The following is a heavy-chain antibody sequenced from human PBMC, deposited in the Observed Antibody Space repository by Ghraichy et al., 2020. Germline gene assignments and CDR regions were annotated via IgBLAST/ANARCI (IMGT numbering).Heavy chain of an antibody. J-gene: IGHJ6*02. CDR3: ARMYDFWSGYYFPYYGMDV. CDR1: GYTFTSYD. D-gene: IGHD3-3*01. CDR2: MNPNSGNT. Sequence: ASVKVSCKASGYTFTSYDINWVRQATGQGLEWMGWMNPNSGNTGYAQKFQGRVTMTRNTSISTAYMELSSLRSEDTAVYYCARMYDFWSGYYFPYYGMDVWGQGTTVTVSS. V-gene: IGHV1-8*01.